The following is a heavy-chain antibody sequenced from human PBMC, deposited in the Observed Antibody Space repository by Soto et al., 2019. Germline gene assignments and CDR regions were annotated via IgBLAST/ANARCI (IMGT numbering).Heavy chain of an antibody. V-gene: IGHV3-23*01. J-gene: IGHJ4*02. CDR3: AKSEIEVVVAATGFDY. Sequence: GGSLRLSCAASGFTFSSYAMSWVRQAPGKGLEWVSAISGSGGSAYYADSVKGRFTISRDNSKNTLYLQMNSLRAEDTAVYYCAKSEIEVVVAATGFDYWGQGTLVTVSS. D-gene: IGHD2-15*01. CDR2: ISGSGGSA. CDR1: GFTFSSYA.